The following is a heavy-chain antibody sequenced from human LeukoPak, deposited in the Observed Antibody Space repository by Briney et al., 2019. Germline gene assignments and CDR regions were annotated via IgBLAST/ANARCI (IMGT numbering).Heavy chain of an antibody. D-gene: IGHD6-13*01. V-gene: IGHV3-33*01. CDR2: IWYDGSNK. Sequence: GGSLRLSCAASGFTFSSYGMHWVRQAPGKGLEWVAVIWYDGSNKYYADSVKGRFTISRDNSKNTLYLQMNSLRAEDTAVYYCARSTLGSRHDAFDIWGQGTMVTVSS. CDR1: GFTFSSYG. CDR3: ARSTLGSRHDAFDI. J-gene: IGHJ3*02.